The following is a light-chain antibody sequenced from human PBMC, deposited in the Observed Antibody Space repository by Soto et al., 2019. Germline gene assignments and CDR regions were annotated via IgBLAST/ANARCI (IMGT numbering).Light chain of an antibody. CDR3: QQYNSPWT. CDR1: QSISSW. Sequence: DIQMTQSPSTLSASVGDRVTITCRASQSISSWLAWYQQKPGKAPKLLIYKASSLESGVPSRFSGSGSGQEFTLTISSLQPDDFATYYCQQYNSPWTFGQGTKVEIK. J-gene: IGKJ1*01. CDR2: KAS. V-gene: IGKV1-5*03.